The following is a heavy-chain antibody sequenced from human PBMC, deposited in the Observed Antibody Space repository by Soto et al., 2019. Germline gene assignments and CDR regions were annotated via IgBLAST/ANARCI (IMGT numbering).Heavy chain of an antibody. J-gene: IGHJ5*02. V-gene: IGHV4-4*07. D-gene: IGHD2-15*01. Sequence: PSETLSLTCTVSGGSISSYYWSWIRQPAGKGLEWIGRIYTSGSTNYNPSLKSRVTMSVDTSKNQFSRKLSSVTAADTAVYYCARDRVVVVAATRDSWFDPWGQGTLVTVSS. CDR3: ARDRVVVVAATRDSWFDP. CDR1: GGSISSYY. CDR2: IYTSGST.